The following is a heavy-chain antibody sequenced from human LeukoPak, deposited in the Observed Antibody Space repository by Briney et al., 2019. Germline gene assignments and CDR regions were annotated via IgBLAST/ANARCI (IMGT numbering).Heavy chain of an antibody. D-gene: IGHD3-16*01. CDR3: ARGPWGGYYYYGMDV. CDR2: INHSGST. CDR1: GGSFSGYY. Sequence: PSETLSLTCAVYGGSFSGYYWSWIRQPPGKGLEWIGEINHSGSTNYNPSLKSRVTISVDTSKNQFSLKLSSVTAADTAVYYCARGPWGGYYYYGMDVWGQGTMVTVSS. J-gene: IGHJ6*02. V-gene: IGHV4-34*01.